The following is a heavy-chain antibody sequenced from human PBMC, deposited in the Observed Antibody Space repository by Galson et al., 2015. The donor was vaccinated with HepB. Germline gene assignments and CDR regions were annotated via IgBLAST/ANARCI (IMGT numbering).Heavy chain of an antibody. D-gene: IGHD3-22*01. J-gene: IGHJ4*02. Sequence: QSGAEVKKPGQSLKISCTASGYNFSFYYIGWVRHLPGKGLEWVGVISPGDSRVTYSPSFEGYVTISADEFTNTAYLQWSSLRASDTAIYYCARQGGFSYETSGYYDFWGQGTLVTVSS. V-gene: IGHV5-51*01. CDR3: ARQGGFSYETSGYYDF. CDR2: ISPGDSRV. CDR1: GYNFSFYY.